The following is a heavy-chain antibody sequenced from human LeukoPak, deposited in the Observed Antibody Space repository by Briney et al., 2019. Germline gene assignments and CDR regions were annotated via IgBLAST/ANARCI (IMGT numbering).Heavy chain of an antibody. CDR1: GTTFSAYW. CDR2: INQDGSVK. J-gene: IGHJ4*02. V-gene: IGHV3-7*05. Sequence: PGGSLRLSCAASGTTFSAYWMSWVRQAPGIGLQWVANINQDGSVKNYVDSVKGRFTISRDNAKNSLYLQMNSLRAEDTGIYYCATDMGGGAANYWGQGTLLTVSS. CDR3: ATDMGGGAANY. D-gene: IGHD2-15*01.